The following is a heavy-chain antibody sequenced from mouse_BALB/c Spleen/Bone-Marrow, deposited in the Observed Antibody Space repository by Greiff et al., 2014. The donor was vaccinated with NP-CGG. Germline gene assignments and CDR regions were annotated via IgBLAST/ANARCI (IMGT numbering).Heavy chain of an antibody. V-gene: IGHV1-19*01. CDR2: INPYNGGT. CDR3: ASYYGSSWYFDD. J-gene: IGHJ1*01. Sequence: EVQLQQSGPVLVKPGASMKISCKTSGYSFTGYTMNWVKQSHGKNLEWIGLINPYNGGTSYNQKFKGKATFTVDKSSSTAYVELFSLTSEDSAVYYCASYYGSSWYFDDWGAGTTVTVSS. CDR1: GYSFTGYT. D-gene: IGHD1-1*01.